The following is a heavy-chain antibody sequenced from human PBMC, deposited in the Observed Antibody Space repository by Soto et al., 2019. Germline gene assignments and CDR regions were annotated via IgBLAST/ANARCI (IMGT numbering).Heavy chain of an antibody. CDR1: VGAFTYYI. D-gene: IGHD1-26*01. CDR3: AGGRDQPPVGLYFEA. V-gene: IGHV1-69*13. J-gene: IGHJ4*02. CDR2: IIPMFGTP. Sequence: SVNVSYQASVGAFTYYILAWVRQAPGQGLEWMGGIIPMFGTPKYAQKFQHRVTISADVSTGTAYMELTRLRFDDTAVYYCAGGRDQPPVGLYFEAWGEGARVT.